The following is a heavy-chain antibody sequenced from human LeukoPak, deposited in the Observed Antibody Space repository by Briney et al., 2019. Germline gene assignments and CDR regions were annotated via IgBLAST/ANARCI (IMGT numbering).Heavy chain of an antibody. V-gene: IGHV3-7*01. J-gene: IGHJ4*02. Sequence: GGSLRLSCAASGFTFSSYWMSWVRQAPGKGLEWVANIKQDGSEKYYVDSVKGRFTISRDNAKNSLYLQMNSLRAEGTAVYYCASMIVVVPAAYDYWGQGTLVTVSS. CDR3: ASMIVVVPAAYDY. CDR2: IKQDGSEK. D-gene: IGHD2-2*01. CDR1: GFTFSSYW.